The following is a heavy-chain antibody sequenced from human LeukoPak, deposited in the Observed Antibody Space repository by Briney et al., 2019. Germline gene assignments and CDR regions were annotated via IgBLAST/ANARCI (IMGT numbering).Heavy chain of an antibody. V-gene: IGHV3-23*01. CDR3: AKAPRSYYDSSGYYY. Sequence: RPGGSLRLSCAASGFTFSSSAMSWVRQAPGKGLEWVSAISGSGGSTYYADSVKGRFTISRDNSKNTLYLQMNSLRAEDTAVYYCAKAPRSYYDSSGYYYWGQGTLVTVSS. J-gene: IGHJ4*02. CDR1: GFTFSSSA. D-gene: IGHD3-22*01. CDR2: ISGSGGST.